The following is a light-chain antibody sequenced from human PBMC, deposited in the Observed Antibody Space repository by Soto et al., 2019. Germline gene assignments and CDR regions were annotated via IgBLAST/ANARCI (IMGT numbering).Light chain of an antibody. V-gene: IGKV3-20*01. Sequence: EIVLTQSPGTLSLSPGERATLSCRASQSVSSSYLAWYQQKPGQAPRLLIYGASSRATGIPDRFSGSGSGTDFTPTISRLEPEEFAISYCQQYGGSPRFPFGGGTKVDIK. CDR3: QQYGGSPRFP. CDR1: QSVSSSY. J-gene: IGKJ4*01. CDR2: GAS.